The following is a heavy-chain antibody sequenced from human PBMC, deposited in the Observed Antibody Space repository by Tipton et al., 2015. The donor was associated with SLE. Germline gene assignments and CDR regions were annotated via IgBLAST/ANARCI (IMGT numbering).Heavy chain of an antibody. CDR3: ARPGYSSSWYYHDAFDI. D-gene: IGHD6-13*01. V-gene: IGHV4-34*01. CDR2: INHSGST. CDR1: GGSFSGYY. J-gene: IGHJ3*02. Sequence: TLSLTCAVYGGSFSGYYWSWIRQPPGKGLEWIGEINHSGSTNYNPSLKSRVTISVDTSKNQFSLKLSSVTAADTAVYYCARPGYSSSWYYHDAFDIWGQGTMVTVSS.